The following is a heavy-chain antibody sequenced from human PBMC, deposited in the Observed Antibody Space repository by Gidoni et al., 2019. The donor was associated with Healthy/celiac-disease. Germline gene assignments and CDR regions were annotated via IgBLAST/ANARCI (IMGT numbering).Heavy chain of an antibody. V-gene: IGHV3-33*01. D-gene: IGHD3-10*01. CDR2: IWYDGSNK. CDR1: GFTFSSYG. Sequence: QVQLVESGGGVVQPGRSLRLSCAASGFTFSSYGMHWVRQAPGKGLEWVAVIWYDGSNKYYADSVKGRFTISRDNSKNTLYLQMNSLRAEDTAVYYCAREIFKMVRGAISGFDPWGQGTLVTVSS. J-gene: IGHJ5*02. CDR3: AREIFKMVRGAISGFDP.